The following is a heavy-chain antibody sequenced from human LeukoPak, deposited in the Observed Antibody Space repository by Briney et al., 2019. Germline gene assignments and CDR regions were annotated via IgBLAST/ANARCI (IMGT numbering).Heavy chain of an antibody. Sequence: GGSLRLSCAASGFAFSTYGIQWVRQAPGKALEWVALIWYDGSNKYYADSVKGRFTISRDNSKNTLYLQMNSLRAEDTAVYYCATLVDYDSSGYYLPTDNYHGMDVWGQGTTVTVTS. J-gene: IGHJ6*02. CDR1: GFAFSTYG. D-gene: IGHD3-22*01. V-gene: IGHV3-33*01. CDR2: IWYDGSNK. CDR3: ATLVDYDSSGYYLPTDNYHGMDV.